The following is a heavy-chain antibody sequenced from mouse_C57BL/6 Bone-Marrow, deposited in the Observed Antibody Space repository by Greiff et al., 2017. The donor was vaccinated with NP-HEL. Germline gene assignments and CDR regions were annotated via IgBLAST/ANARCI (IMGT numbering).Heavy chain of an antibody. Sequence: VQLKESGPGLVQPSQSLSITCTVSGFSLTSYGVHWVRQSPGKGLEWLGVIWRGGSTDYNAAFMSRLSITKDNSKSQVFFKMNSLQADDTAIYYCATYYDYDVGYWYFDVWGTGTTVTVSS. CDR1: GFSLTSYG. J-gene: IGHJ1*03. CDR3: ATYYDYDVGYWYFDV. CDR2: IWRGGST. V-gene: IGHV2-5*01. D-gene: IGHD2-4*01.